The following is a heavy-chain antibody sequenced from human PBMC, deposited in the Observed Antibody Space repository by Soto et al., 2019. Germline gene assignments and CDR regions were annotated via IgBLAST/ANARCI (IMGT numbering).Heavy chain of an antibody. J-gene: IGHJ6*02. CDR3: ADSSSSFYYYYGMDV. Sequence: GSLRLSCAASGFTFSSYAMHWVRQAPGKGLEWVAVISYDGSNKYYADSVKGRFTISRDNSKNTLYLQMNSLRAEDTAVYYCADSSSSFYYYYGMDVWGQGTTVTVSS. CDR1: GFTFSSYA. CDR2: ISYDGSNK. D-gene: IGHD6-6*01. V-gene: IGHV3-30-3*01.